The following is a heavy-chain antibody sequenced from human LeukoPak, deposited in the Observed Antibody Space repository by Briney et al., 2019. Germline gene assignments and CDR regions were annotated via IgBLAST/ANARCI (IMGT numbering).Heavy chain of an antibody. V-gene: IGHV3-30*18. D-gene: IGHD6-6*01. CDR1: GFTFSSYG. Sequence: GGSLRLFCAASGFTFSSYGMHWVRQAPGKGLEWVAVISYDGSNKYYADSVKGRFTISRDNSKNTLYLQMNSLRAEDTAVYYCAKENIAARPDYYYYYGMDVWGQGTTVTVSS. CDR2: ISYDGSNK. CDR3: AKENIAARPDYYYYYGMDV. J-gene: IGHJ6*02.